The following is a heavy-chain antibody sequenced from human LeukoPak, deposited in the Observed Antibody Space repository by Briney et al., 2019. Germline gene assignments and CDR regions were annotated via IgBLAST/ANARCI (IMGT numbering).Heavy chain of an antibody. Sequence: SETQSLTCTVSGGSISSSSYYWGWIRQPPGKGLEWIGSIYYSGSTYYNPSLKSRVTISVDTSKNQFSLKLSSVTAADTAVYYCARCKGGSRIAVVPAARGWFDSWGQGTLVTVSS. V-gene: IGHV4-39*01. CDR3: ARCKGGSRIAVVPAARGWFDS. CDR1: GGSISSSSYY. CDR2: IYYSGST. D-gene: IGHD2-2*01. J-gene: IGHJ5*01.